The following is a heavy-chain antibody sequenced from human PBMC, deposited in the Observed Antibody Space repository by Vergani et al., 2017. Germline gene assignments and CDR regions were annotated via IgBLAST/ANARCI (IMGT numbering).Heavy chain of an antibody. CDR1: GGTFSSYT. D-gene: IGHD3-16*02. Sequence: QVQLVQSGAEVKKPGSSVKVSCKASGGTFSSYTISWVRQAPGQGLEWMGRIIPILGIANYAQKFQGRVPITADKSTSTAYMELSSLRSEYTAVYYCARGSGYDYVWGSYRYEYWGQGTLVTVSS. CDR2: IIPILGIA. V-gene: IGHV1-69*02. J-gene: IGHJ4*02. CDR3: ARGSGYDYVWGSYRYEY.